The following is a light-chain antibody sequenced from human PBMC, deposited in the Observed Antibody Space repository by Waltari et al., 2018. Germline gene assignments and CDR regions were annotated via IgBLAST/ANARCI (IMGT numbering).Light chain of an antibody. V-gene: IGKV3-15*01. CDR2: GAS. Sequence: EVVMTQSPATLAVSPGERATLSCRASQSVSSSLAWYQQKPGQTPRLLIYGASTRATGIPVRFSGSGSGTEFTLIISSLQSEDFAVYYCLQYNNWPPWTFGQGTKVEIK. J-gene: IGKJ1*01. CDR3: LQYNNWPPWT. CDR1: QSVSSS.